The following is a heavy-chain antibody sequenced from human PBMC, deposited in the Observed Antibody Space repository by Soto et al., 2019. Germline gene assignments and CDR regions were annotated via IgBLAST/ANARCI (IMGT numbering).Heavy chain of an antibody. CDR1: GYTFIGYY. V-gene: IGHV1-2*04. CDR2: INPNSGGT. D-gene: IGHD3-3*01. CDR3: ARSPLTIFGDVIHMYG. J-gene: IGHJ6*02. Sequence: ASVKVSCKASGYTFIGYYLHWVRQAPGQGLEGMGWINPNSGGTNYAQKFQGWVTMTRDTSISTAYMELSRLRSDDTAVYYCARSPLTIFGDVIHMYGWGQGTTVTASS.